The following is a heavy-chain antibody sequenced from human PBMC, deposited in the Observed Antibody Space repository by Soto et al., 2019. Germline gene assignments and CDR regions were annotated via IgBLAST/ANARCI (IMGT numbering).Heavy chain of an antibody. Sequence: ASVKVSCKASGYTITSYGLSWVRQAPGQGLEWMGWISTYNGITNYAQKLQGRVTMTTDTSTSTAYMELRTLRSDDTAVYYCARTVAANYYYSGMDVWGQGTTVTVSS. D-gene: IGHD5-12*01. CDR1: GYTITSYG. CDR3: ARTVAANYYYSGMDV. CDR2: ISTYNGIT. J-gene: IGHJ6*02. V-gene: IGHV1-18*01.